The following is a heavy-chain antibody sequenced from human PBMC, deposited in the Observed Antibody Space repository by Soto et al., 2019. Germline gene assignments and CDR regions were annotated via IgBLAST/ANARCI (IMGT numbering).Heavy chain of an antibody. CDR2: ISYDGSNK. CDR1: GFTFSSYG. V-gene: IGHV3-30*18. Sequence: GGSLRLSCAASGFTFSSYGMHWVRQAPGKGLEWVAVISYDGSNKYYADSVKGRFTISRDNSKNTLYLQMNSLRAEDTAVYYFAKFKYYGSGSYYGYYYYYMDVWGKGTTVTVSS. D-gene: IGHD3-10*01. CDR3: AKFKYYGSGSYYGYYYYYMDV. J-gene: IGHJ6*03.